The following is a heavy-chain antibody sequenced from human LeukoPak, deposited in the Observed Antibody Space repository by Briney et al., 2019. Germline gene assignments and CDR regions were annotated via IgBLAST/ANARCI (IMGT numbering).Heavy chain of an antibody. Sequence: SETLSLTCTVSGGSISSYYWSWIRQPPGKGLEWIGYIYYSGSTNYNPSLKSRVTISVDASKNQFSLKLSSVTAADTAVYYCARVPYSYGYPADYYYMDVWGKGTTVTVSS. D-gene: IGHD5-18*01. CDR1: GGSISSYY. CDR3: ARVPYSYGYPADYYYMDV. J-gene: IGHJ6*03. CDR2: IYYSGST. V-gene: IGHV4-59*01.